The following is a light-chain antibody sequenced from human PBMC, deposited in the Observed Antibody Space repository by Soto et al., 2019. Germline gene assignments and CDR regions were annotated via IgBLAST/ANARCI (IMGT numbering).Light chain of an antibody. CDR1: SSNIGNNF. CDR2: DNN. J-gene: IGLJ1*01. Sequence: QSVLTRPPSVSAAPGQKVTISCSGSSSNIGNNFVTWYQQLPGTAPKLLIYDNNKRPSGIPDRFSGSQSGTSATLGITGLQTGDEAVYYCGSWDSSLTYVFGTGTKAPS. V-gene: IGLV1-51*01. CDR3: GSWDSSLTYV.